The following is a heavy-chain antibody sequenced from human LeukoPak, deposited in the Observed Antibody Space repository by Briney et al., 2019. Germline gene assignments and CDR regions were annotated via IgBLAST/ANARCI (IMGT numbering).Heavy chain of an antibody. CDR2: IYSGGST. V-gene: IGHV3-53*01. CDR1: GFTVSSNY. D-gene: IGHD6-19*01. CDR3: ARAVAGTHCFDP. J-gene: IGHJ5*02. Sequence: GGSLRLSCAASGFTVSSNYMSWVRQAPGKGLEWVSVIYSGGSTYYADSVKGGFTISRDNAKNSLYLQMNSLRVGDTAVYYCARAVAGTHCFDPWGQGTLVTVSS.